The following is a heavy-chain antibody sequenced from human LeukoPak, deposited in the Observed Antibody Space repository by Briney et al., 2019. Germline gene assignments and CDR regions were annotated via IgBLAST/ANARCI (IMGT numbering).Heavy chain of an antibody. Sequence: PGGSLRLSCAASGFTFSSYSMNWVRQAPGKGLEWVSSISSSSSYIYYADSVKGRFAISRDNSKNTLYLQMNSLRAEDTAVYYCARHDWFDPWGQGTLVTVSS. CDR1: GFTFSSYS. CDR2: ISSSSSYI. V-gene: IGHV3-21*01. CDR3: ARHDWFDP. J-gene: IGHJ5*02.